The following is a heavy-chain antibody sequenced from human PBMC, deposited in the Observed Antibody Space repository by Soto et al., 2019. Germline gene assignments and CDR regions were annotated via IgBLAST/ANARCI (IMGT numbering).Heavy chain of an antibody. CDR3: ARGNVVAIDY. D-gene: IGHD2-21*01. Sequence: SETLSLTCPFSGCYISSGGYSWSWIRQPPGKGLEWIGYIYHSGSTYYNPSLKSRVTISVDRSKNQFSLKLSSVTAADTAVYYCARGNVVAIDYWGQGTLVTVSS. V-gene: IGHV4-30-2*01. CDR1: GCYISSGGYS. CDR2: IYHSGST. J-gene: IGHJ4*02.